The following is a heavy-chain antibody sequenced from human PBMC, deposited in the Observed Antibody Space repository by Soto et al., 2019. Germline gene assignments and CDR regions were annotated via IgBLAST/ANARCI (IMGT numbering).Heavy chain of an antibody. J-gene: IGHJ4*02. CDR2: IYWDDDK. D-gene: IGHD6-19*01. V-gene: IGHV2-5*02. Sequence: QITLKESGPTLVKPTQTLTLTCTFSGFSLSSTRVAVGWIRQPPGKALEWLALIYWDDDKRYSPFLKSRLTTTKDTPTYQMVLTVTNMSTVDTATYYGAHRVVAGLGYYFDYWGQGTLVSVSS. CDR1: GFSLSSTRVA. CDR3: AHRVVAGLGYYFDY.